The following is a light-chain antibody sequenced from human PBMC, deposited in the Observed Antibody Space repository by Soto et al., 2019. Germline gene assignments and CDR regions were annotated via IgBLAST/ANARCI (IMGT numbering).Light chain of an antibody. CDR1: QSINTF. Sequence: TQSPATLSVSPGESVTLSCRASQSINTFLAWYQQKPGQAPRLLIYDASSLQSGVPSRFSGSGSGTDFTLTISSLQPEDFATYYCQQANSFPYTFGQGTKLEIK. CDR2: DAS. V-gene: IGKV1-12*01. J-gene: IGKJ2*01. CDR3: QQANSFPYT.